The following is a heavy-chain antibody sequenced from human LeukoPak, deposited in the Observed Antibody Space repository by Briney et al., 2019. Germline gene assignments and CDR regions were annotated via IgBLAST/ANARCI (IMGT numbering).Heavy chain of an antibody. D-gene: IGHD3-3*01. CDR2: INPNSGGT. Sequence: GASVKVSCKASGYTFTGYYMHWVRQAPGQGLEWMGWINPNSGGTNYAQRFQGRVTMTRDTSISTAYMELSRLRSDDTAVYYCARSYDFWSGNDYWGQGTLVTVSS. J-gene: IGHJ4*02. CDR1: GYTFTGYY. CDR3: ARSYDFWSGNDY. V-gene: IGHV1-2*02.